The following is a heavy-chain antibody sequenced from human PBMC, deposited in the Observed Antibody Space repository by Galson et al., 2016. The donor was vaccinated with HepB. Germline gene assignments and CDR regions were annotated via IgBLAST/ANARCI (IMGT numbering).Heavy chain of an antibody. V-gene: IGHV3-69-1*01. CDR2: ITTWDIT. CDR1: GFTATDYN. J-gene: IGHJ5*02. D-gene: IGHD2-21*02. Sequence: SLRLSCAASGFTATDYNMNGLRQVPGRGLEWISTITTWDITHYADSGKGRFTMSRDSDRTSVVPQMTGLRVADTAVYYCAGCVTFSQCSRFRPWGQGTLVSVSS. CDR3: AGCVTFSQCSRFRP.